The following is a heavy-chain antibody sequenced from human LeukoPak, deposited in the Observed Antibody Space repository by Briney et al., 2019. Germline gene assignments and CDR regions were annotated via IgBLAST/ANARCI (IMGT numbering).Heavy chain of an antibody. J-gene: IGHJ4*02. CDR1: GYTFTSYD. D-gene: IGHD1-1*01. V-gene: IGHV1-8*01. Sequence: VASVKVSCKASGYTFTSYDINWVRQATGQGLEWMGWMNANSGNTGYAQRFQGRVTITTDESTSTAYMELSSLRSEDTAVYYCATRGGTKGDSQYWGQGTLVTVSS. CDR2: MNANSGNT. CDR3: ATRGGTKGDSQY.